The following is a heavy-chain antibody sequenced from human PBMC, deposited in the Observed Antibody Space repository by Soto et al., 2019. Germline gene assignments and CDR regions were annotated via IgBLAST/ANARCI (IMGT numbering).Heavy chain of an antibody. CDR3: AKDRYCSGGSCYSGDYYYYGMDV. D-gene: IGHD2-15*01. CDR2: ISYDGSNK. Sequence: PGGSLRLSCAASGFTFSSYEMNWVRQAPGKGLEWVAVISYDGSNKYYADSVKGRFTISRDNSKNTLYLQMNSLRAEDTAVYYCAKDRYCSGGSCYSGDYYYYGMDVWGQGTTVTVSS. CDR1: GFTFSSYE. J-gene: IGHJ6*02. V-gene: IGHV3-30*18.